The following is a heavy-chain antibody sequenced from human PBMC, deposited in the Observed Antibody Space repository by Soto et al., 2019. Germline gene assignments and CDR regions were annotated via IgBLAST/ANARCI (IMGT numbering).Heavy chain of an antibody. CDR3: ARVRGIAVAVSAFDI. CDR2: IYYSGST. Sequence: SETLSLTCTVSGGSISSSSYYWAWIRHPPGKGLEWIGRIYYSGSTYYNPSLKSRVTISVDTSKNQFSLKLSSVTAADTAVYYCARVRGIAVAVSAFDIWGQGTMGTVSS. V-gene: IGHV4-39*01. D-gene: IGHD6-19*01. CDR1: GGSISSSSYY. J-gene: IGHJ3*02.